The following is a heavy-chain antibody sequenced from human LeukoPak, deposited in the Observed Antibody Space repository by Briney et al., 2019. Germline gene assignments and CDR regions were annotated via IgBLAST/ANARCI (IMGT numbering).Heavy chain of an antibody. CDR1: GYTFTGYY. CDR2: INPNSGGT. D-gene: IGHD6-19*01. CDR3: ARGSARDSSGFFEY. Sequence: GASVKVSCKASGYTFTGYYMHWVRQAPGQGLEWMAWINPNSGGTNYAQKFQGRVTMTRDTTISTAYMELSSLRSDDTAVHFCARGSARDSSGFFEYWGQGTLVTVSS. V-gene: IGHV1-2*02. J-gene: IGHJ4*02.